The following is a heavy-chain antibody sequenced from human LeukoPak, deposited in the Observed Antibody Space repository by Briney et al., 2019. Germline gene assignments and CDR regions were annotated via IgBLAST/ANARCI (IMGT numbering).Heavy chain of an antibody. Sequence: PGGSLRLSCAASGFTFSSYAMHWVRQAPGKGLEYVSAISSNWGSTYYANSVKGRFTISRDNSKNTLYLQMGSLRAEDMAVYYCARARYYYDSSGSYFDYWGQGTLVSVSS. CDR2: ISSNWGST. J-gene: IGHJ4*02. D-gene: IGHD3-22*01. CDR1: GFTFSSYA. V-gene: IGHV3-64*01. CDR3: ARARYYYDSSGSYFDY.